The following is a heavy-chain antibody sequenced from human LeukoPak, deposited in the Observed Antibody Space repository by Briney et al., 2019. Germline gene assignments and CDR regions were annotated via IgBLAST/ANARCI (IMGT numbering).Heavy chain of an antibody. J-gene: IGHJ5*02. CDR2: INPNSGGT. CDR1: GYTFTGYY. D-gene: IGHD3-3*01. V-gene: IGHV1-2*02. CDR3: AISGITIFGVVTGRNWFDP. Sequence: ASVKVSCNASGYTFTGYYMHWVRQGPGQGLEWMGWINPNSGGTNYAQKCQGRVTMTRDTSISTAYMELSRLRSDDTAVYYCAISGITIFGVVTGRNWFDPWGQGTLVTVSS.